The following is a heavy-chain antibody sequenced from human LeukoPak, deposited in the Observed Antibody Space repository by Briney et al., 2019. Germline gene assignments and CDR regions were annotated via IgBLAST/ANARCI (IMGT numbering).Heavy chain of an antibody. V-gene: IGHV3-48*01. D-gene: IGHD2-15*01. CDR2: ISGSSGII. CDR3: ARWGDCSGGSCYSEGYYYGMDV. J-gene: IGHJ6*02. Sequence: GGSLRLSCAASGFTFNTYTMNWARQAPGKGLEWVSYISGSSGIIDYADSVRGRFTISRDNAKNSLNLQMNSLRAEDTAVYYCARWGDCSGGSCYSEGYYYGMDVWGQGTTVTVSS. CDR1: GFTFNTYT.